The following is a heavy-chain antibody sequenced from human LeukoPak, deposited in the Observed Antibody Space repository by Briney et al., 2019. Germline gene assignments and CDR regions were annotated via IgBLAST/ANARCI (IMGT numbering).Heavy chain of an antibody. CDR1: GYTFSGYY. D-gene: IGHD3-10*01. Sequence: GASVKVSCKASGYTFSGYYMHWVRQAPGQGLEWMGRINPNSGGTNYAQKFQGRVTKTRDTSISTAYMELSRLRSDDTAVYYCARDRRSGPYGSGSYYNAGDYWGQGTLVTVSS. CDR2: INPNSGGT. J-gene: IGHJ4*02. V-gene: IGHV1-2*06. CDR3: ARDRRSGPYGSGSYYNAGDY.